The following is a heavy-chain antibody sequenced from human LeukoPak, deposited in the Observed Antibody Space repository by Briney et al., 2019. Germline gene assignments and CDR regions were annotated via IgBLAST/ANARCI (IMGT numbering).Heavy chain of an antibody. Sequence: PGGSLRLSCAASGFTFSNHGMHWVRQAPGKGLEWVAVISHDGSSKYYADSVKGRFTISRDNSKNTLFLQMDSLATEDTAVYYCARVGADSYGYVSHFDYWGQGTLVTVSS. J-gene: IGHJ4*02. CDR1: GFTFSNHG. CDR3: ARVGADSYGYVSHFDY. CDR2: ISHDGSSK. V-gene: IGHV3-30-3*01. D-gene: IGHD5-18*01.